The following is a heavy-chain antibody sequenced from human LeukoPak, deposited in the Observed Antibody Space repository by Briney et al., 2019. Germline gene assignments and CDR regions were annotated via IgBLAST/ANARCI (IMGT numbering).Heavy chain of an antibody. V-gene: IGHV4-39*01. CDR3: ARASIIVVVPAARGPFDY. D-gene: IGHD2-2*01. CDR2: IYYSGST. CDR1: GGSISSSSYY. J-gene: IGHJ4*02. Sequence: SETLSLTCTVSGGSISSSSYYCGWIRQPPGKGLEWIGSIYYSGSTYYNPSLKRRVAISVDTSKNQFSLKLSSVTAADTAVYYCARASIIVVVPAARGPFDYWGQGTLVTVSS.